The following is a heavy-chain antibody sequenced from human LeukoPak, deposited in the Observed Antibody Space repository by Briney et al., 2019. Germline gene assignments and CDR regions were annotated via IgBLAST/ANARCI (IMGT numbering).Heavy chain of an antibody. CDR1: EYTFTDYY. V-gene: IGHV1-2*02. J-gene: IGHJ4*02. CDR3: ARANFLSCSSTSCLFDY. CDR2: INPVSGGR. D-gene: IGHD2-2*01. Sequence: ASVKVSCKASEYTFTDYYLHWVRQAPGPGFEWMGWINPVSGGRNYVQKFQGRVTMTRDTSISTAYMELSRLRSDDTAVYYCARANFLSCSSTSCLFDYWGQGTLVTVSS.